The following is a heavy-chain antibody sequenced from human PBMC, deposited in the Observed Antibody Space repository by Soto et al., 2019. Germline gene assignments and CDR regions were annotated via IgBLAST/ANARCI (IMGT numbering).Heavy chain of an antibody. CDR2: IIPIFGTA. D-gene: IGHD1-26*01. V-gene: IGHV1-69*01. J-gene: IGHJ4*02. CDR1: GGTFSSYS. Sequence: QVQLVQSGAEVKKPGSSVKVSCKASGGTFSSYSINWVRQTPGQGLEWMGEIIPIFGTANYAQKFQGRVTITADESTSTAYMELSSLRSEDTAVYYCARDGGRHSGGIAYWGQGTLVTVSS. CDR3: ARDGGRHSGGIAY.